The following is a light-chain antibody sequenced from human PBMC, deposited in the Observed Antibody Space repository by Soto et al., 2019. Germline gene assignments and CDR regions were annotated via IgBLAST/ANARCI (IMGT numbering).Light chain of an antibody. CDR2: YDS. Sequence: SYELTQPPSVSVAPGKTASVACGGSNIGSKSVHWYQKKSGQAPVLVMYYDSDRPSGIPERFSGSNSGYTATLTISWVEAGADADYSCQLWDISTLHLVFGGGTKLTVL. CDR3: QLWDISTLHLV. J-gene: IGLJ3*02. V-gene: IGLV3-21*01. CDR1: NIGSKS.